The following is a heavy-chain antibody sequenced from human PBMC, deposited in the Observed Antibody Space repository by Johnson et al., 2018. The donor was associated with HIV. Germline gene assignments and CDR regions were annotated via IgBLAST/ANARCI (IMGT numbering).Heavy chain of an antibody. D-gene: IGHD6-6*01. V-gene: IGHV3-23*04. J-gene: IGHJ3*02. Sequence: VQLVESGGGLVQPGGSLRLSCAASGFTFSSYAMRWVRQAPGKGLAWVSGISWNSGSIGYADSVKGRFTISRDNSKNTLDLQMNSLRAEDTAVYYCARGHSSSSDAFDIWGQGTMVTVSS. CDR3: ARGHSSSSDAFDI. CDR2: ISWNSGSI. CDR1: GFTFSSYA.